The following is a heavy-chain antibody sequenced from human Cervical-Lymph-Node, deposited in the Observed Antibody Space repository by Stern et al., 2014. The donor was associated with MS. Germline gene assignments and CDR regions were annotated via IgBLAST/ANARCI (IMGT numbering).Heavy chain of an antibody. J-gene: IGHJ4*02. D-gene: IGHD3/OR15-3a*01. CDR1: GFTFSTSD. V-gene: IGHV3-30*18. CDR2: ISTDRRNK. Sequence: VQLVESGGGVVQPGRSLRLSCAASGFTFSTSDMHWVRQAPGTGLEWVTFISTDRRNKYYADSVKGRFTVSRDNSKNTLYLQMNSLSPEDTAVYYCANGPPFEYWGQGTLVTVSS. CDR3: ANGPPFEY.